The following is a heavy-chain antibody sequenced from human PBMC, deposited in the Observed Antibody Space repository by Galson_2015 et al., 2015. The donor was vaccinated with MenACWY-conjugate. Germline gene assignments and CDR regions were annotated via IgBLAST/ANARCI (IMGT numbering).Heavy chain of an antibody. V-gene: IGHV3-21*01. CDR3: ARSSVTFDSSGYYYVL. J-gene: IGHJ4*02. CDR1: GFLFSSYC. D-gene: IGHD3-22*01. CDR2: ISSSSSYI. Sequence: LRLSCAASGFLFSSYCMNWVRQAPGKGLEWVSSISSSSSYIYYADSVKDRFTISRDNARNSLYLQMNSLRAEDTAVYYCARSSVTFDSSGYYYVLGGQGTQVTVSS.